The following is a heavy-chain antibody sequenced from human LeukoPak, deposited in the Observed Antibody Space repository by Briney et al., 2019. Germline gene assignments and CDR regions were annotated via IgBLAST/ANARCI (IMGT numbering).Heavy chain of an antibody. Sequence: GASVTVSCKASGYTFTSYYMHWVRQAPGQGLEWMGLINPSGGSTSYAQKFQGRVTMTRDTSTSTVYMELSSLRSDDTAVYYCAREKDYDILTGYSPRYYYYGMDVWGQGTTVTVSS. CDR2: INPSGGST. V-gene: IGHV1-46*01. CDR1: GYTFTSYY. CDR3: AREKDYDILTGYSPRYYYYGMDV. D-gene: IGHD3-9*01. J-gene: IGHJ6*02.